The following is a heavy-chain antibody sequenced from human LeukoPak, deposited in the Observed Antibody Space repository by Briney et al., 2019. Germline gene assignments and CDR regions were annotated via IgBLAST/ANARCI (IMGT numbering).Heavy chain of an antibody. Sequence: GSLRLSCAASGFTFSSYAMSWVRQAPGKGLEWVSAISGSGGSTYYADSVKGRFTISRDNSKNTLYLQMNSLRAEDTAVYYCAKDEKALDSSGYYYYFDYWGQGTLVTVSS. D-gene: IGHD3-22*01. CDR2: ISGSGGST. CDR3: AKDEKALDSSGYYYYFDY. J-gene: IGHJ4*02. V-gene: IGHV3-23*01. CDR1: GFTFSSYA.